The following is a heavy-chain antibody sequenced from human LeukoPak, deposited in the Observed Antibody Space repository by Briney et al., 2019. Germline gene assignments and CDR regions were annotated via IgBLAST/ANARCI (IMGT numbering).Heavy chain of an antibody. Sequence: SGTLSLTCAVSGGSISSSNWWSWVRQPPGKGLEWIGEIYHSGSTNYNPSLKSRVTISVDKSKNQFSLKLSSVTAADTAVYYCARVPNYDSSGSNYYYYYYGMDVWGQGTTVTVSS. CDR2: IYHSGST. CDR3: ARVPNYDSSGSNYYYYYYGMDV. CDR1: GGSISSSNW. D-gene: IGHD3-22*01. V-gene: IGHV4-4*02. J-gene: IGHJ6*02.